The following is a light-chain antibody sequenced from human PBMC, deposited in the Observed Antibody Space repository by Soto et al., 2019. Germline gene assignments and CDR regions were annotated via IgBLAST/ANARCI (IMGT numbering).Light chain of an antibody. CDR3: QQYSSSLFT. Sequence: EIVLTQSPGTLSLSPGERATLSCRASQSVSSSYLAWYQQKPGQAPRLLIYGGSSRATGIPDRFSGSGSGKNFTLTISRLEPEDFAVYYCQQYSSSLFTFGPGTKVDIK. CDR1: QSVSSSY. J-gene: IGKJ3*01. V-gene: IGKV3-20*01. CDR2: GGS.